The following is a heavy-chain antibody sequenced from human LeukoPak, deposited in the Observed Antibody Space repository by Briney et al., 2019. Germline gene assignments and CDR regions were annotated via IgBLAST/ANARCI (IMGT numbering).Heavy chain of an antibody. CDR3: AKDTRAVSVGSLDY. J-gene: IGHJ4*02. CDR2: ISSSNSYI. CDR1: GFTFSNYS. D-gene: IGHD3-10*01. V-gene: IGHV3-21*04. Sequence: GGSLRLSCAASGFTFSNYSMNWVRQAPGKGLEWVSSISSSNSYIFYADSVKGRFTISRDYAKNSLYLQMNSLRAEDTAVYYCAKDTRAVSVGSLDYWGQGTLVTFSS.